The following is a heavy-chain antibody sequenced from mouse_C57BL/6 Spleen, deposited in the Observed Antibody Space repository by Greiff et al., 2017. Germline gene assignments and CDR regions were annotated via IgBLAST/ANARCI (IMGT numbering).Heavy chain of an antibody. CDR3: ARGGLLAYYAMDY. CDR2: INPNNGGT. J-gene: IGHJ4*01. V-gene: IGHV1-22*01. CDR1: GYTFTDYN. Sequence: VQLQQSGPELVKPGASVTMSCKASGYTFTDYNMHWVKQSHGKSLEWLGYINPNNGGTSYNQKFKGKATLTVNKSSSTAYMELRSLTSEDSAVYCGARGGLLAYYAMDYWGQGTSVTVSS. D-gene: IGHD2-3*01.